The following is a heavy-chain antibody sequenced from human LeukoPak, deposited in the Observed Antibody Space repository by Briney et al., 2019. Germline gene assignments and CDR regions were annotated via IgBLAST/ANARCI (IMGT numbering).Heavy chain of an antibody. J-gene: IGHJ6*03. Sequence: SPSETLSLTCTVSGDSVNGYYWSWIRQPPAKGLEWVGYIYYNGHTNYSPSLESRTTMSIDPSSNQFSLKVRSVTAADTAVYYCARTYGDYQGYMDVWGKGTTVTVSS. CDR1: GDSVNGYY. CDR3: ARTYGDYQGYMDV. CDR2: IYYNGHT. D-gene: IGHD4-17*01. V-gene: IGHV4-59*02.